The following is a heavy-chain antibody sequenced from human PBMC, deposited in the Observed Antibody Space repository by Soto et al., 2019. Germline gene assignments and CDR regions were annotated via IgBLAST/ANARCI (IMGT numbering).Heavy chain of an antibody. Sequence: QVQLQESGPGLVKPSQTLSLTCTVSGGPFSGGGYYWSWVRQAPGKGLEWMGYILHNGDTSYNPSLKSRITISKDTSKRQFSLNLSSVTAADTAVYYCARGDSTVSSVFDYWGQEMLVTVSS. CDR1: GGPFSGGGYY. CDR2: ILHNGDT. V-gene: IGHV4-31*03. CDR3: ARGDSTVSSVFDY. D-gene: IGHD4-17*01. J-gene: IGHJ4*02.